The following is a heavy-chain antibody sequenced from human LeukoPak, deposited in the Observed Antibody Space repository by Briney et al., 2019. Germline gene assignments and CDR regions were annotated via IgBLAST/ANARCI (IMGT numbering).Heavy chain of an antibody. CDR1: GFTFSSYA. Sequence: GGSLRLSCAASGFTFSSYAMNWVRQAPGKGLEWVSTIYTGGNTYYAASVKGRFTISRDFSKNTVFLHMNSLRAEDTAMYYCARGDDSGYYDYFDYWGQGALVTVSS. CDR2: IYTGGNT. V-gene: IGHV3-23*05. CDR3: ARGDDSGYYDYFDY. J-gene: IGHJ4*02. D-gene: IGHD3-22*01.